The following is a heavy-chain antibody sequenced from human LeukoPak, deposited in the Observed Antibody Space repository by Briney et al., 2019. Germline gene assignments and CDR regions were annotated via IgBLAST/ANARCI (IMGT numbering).Heavy chain of an antibody. CDR1: GDTFSSYV. J-gene: IGHJ4*02. D-gene: IGHD3-22*01. CDR3: ASPPADYYDSRDYFDC. V-gene: IGHV1-69*04. CDR2: IIPILGIA. Sequence: AVKVSCKASGDTFSSYVISWVRQAPGQGLEWMGRIIPILGIANYAQKFQGRVTITADKSTSTAYMELSSLRSEDTAVYYCASPPADYYDSRDYFDCWGQGTLVTVS.